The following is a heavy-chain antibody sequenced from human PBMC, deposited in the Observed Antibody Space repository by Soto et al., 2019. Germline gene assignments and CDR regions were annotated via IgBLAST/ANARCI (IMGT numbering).Heavy chain of an antibody. J-gene: IGHJ6*02. CDR2: IIPIFGTA. Sequence: QVQLVQSGAEVKKPGSSVKVSCKASGGTFSSYAISWVRQAPGQGLEWMGGIIPIFGTANYAQKFQGRVTITADKSTTTAYMELSSLRSEDTAVYYGARGGNNWNYAYYYYGMDVWGQGTTVTVSS. CDR1: GGTFSSYA. CDR3: ARGGNNWNYAYYYYGMDV. D-gene: IGHD1-7*01. V-gene: IGHV1-69*06.